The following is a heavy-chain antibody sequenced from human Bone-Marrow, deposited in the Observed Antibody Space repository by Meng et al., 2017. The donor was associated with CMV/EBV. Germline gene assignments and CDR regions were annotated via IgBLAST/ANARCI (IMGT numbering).Heavy chain of an antibody. CDR3: ARGEGYYGSGSYSNYYCGMDV. J-gene: IGHJ6*02. CDR2: ISSSSSYI. V-gene: IGHV3-21*01. CDR1: GFAFSSYS. D-gene: IGHD3-10*01. Sequence: GGSLRLSWAASGFAFSSYSMNWVRQAPGKGLEWVSSISSSSSYIYYADSVKGRFTIARDNAKNSLYLQMNSLRAENTAVYYCARGEGYYGSGSYSNYYCGMDVWGQGTTVTVSS.